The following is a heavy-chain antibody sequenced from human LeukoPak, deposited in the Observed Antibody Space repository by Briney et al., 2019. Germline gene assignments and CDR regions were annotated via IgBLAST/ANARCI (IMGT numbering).Heavy chain of an antibody. J-gene: IGHJ4*02. CDR2: IYYSGST. CDR1: GGSFSGYY. D-gene: IGHD2-15*01. V-gene: IGHV4-34*01. CDR3: AREVWWYCSGGSCGYFDY. Sequence: SETLSLTCAVYGGSFSGYYWGWIRQPPGKGLEWIGSIYYSGSTYYNPSLKSRVTISLDMSKNQFSLKLSSVTAADTAVYYCAREVWWYCSGGSCGYFDYWGQGTLVTVSS.